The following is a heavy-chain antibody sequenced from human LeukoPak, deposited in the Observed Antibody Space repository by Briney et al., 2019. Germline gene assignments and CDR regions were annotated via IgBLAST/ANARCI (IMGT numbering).Heavy chain of an antibody. CDR3: ARLAAGCGGDCYPPDFDY. J-gene: IGHJ4*02. CDR2: INHSGST. CDR1: GGSFSGYY. Sequence: SETLSLTCAVYGGSFSGYYWSWIRQPPGKGLEWIGEINHSGSTNYNPSPKSRVTISVDTSKNQFSLKLSSVTAADTAVYYCARLAAGCGGDCYPPDFDYWGQGTLVTVSS. D-gene: IGHD2-21*02. V-gene: IGHV4-34*01.